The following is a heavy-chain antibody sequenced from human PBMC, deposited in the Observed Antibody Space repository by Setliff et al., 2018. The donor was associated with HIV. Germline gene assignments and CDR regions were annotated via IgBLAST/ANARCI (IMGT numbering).Heavy chain of an antibody. V-gene: IGHV1-2*02. J-gene: IGHJ4*02. CDR1: AYTFSKYG. D-gene: IGHD3-16*01. CDR2: INPNSGGT. Sequence: ASVKVSCKASAYTFSKYGISWVRQAPGQGLEWMGWINPNSGGTNSAQKFQGRVTMTRDTSISVAYMELSSLRSADTAVYYCARGDMIAFGGWLRPMPDYWGPGTLVTVSS. CDR3: ARGDMIAFGGWLRPMPDY.